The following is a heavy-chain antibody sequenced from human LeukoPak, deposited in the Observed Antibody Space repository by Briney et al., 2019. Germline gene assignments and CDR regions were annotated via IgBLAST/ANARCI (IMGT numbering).Heavy chain of an antibody. V-gene: IGHV3-7*01. CDR2: IKPDGSEK. Sequence: GGSLRLSCAASGFTHSIYWMTWVRQAPGKGLEWVANIKPDGSEKYYVDSVKGRFTISRDNAKNSLYLQMNSLRAKDTAVYYCARDQTPFVWGQGTLVTVSS. CDR1: GFTHSIYW. CDR3: ARDQTPFV. J-gene: IGHJ4*02.